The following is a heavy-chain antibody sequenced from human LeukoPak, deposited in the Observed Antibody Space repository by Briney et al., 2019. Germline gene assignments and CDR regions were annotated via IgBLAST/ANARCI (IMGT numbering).Heavy chain of an antibody. CDR2: ISYDGSNK. Sequence: GSLRLSCAASGFTFSSYAMHWVRQAPGKGLEWVAVISYDGSNKYYADSVKGRFTISRDNSKNTLYLQMNSLRAEDTAVYYCARGRGYSYGYVGYWGQGTLVTVSS. CDR3: ARGRGYSYGYVGY. D-gene: IGHD5-18*01. J-gene: IGHJ4*02. CDR1: GFTFSSYA. V-gene: IGHV3-30-3*01.